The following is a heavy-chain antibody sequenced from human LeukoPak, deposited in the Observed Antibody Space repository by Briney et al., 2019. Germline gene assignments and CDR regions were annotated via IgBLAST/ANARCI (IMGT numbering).Heavy chain of an antibody. Sequence: GGSLRLSCAASGFTFSTYSMSWVRRAPRKRLEWVLVIWPSGDTTYYADSVKGRFTISRDNSKTTLYLQMHNLRAEDTALYYCAKDQRPDSGYDIDSWGQGTLVTVSS. D-gene: IGHD5-12*01. J-gene: IGHJ4*02. CDR1: GFTFSTYS. V-gene: IGHV3-23*01. CDR3: AKDQRPDSGYDIDS. CDR2: IWPSGDTT.